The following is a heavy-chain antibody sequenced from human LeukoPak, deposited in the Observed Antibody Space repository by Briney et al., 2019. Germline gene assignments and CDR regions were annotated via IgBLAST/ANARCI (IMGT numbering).Heavy chain of an antibody. CDR3: ARTNTEYGSGWYSFDP. V-gene: IGHV3-23*01. CDR1: GFTFSSYA. D-gene: IGHD6-19*01. CDR2: ISGSGGST. J-gene: IGHJ5*02. Sequence: GGSLRLSCAASGFTFSSYAMSWVRQAPGKGLEWVSAISGSGGSTYYADSVKGRFTISRDNSKNTLYLQMNSLRAEDTAVYYCARTNTEYGSGWYSFDPWGQGTLVTVSS.